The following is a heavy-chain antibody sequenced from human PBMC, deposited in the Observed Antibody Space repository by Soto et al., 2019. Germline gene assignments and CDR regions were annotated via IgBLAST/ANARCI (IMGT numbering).Heavy chain of an antibody. D-gene: IGHD6-19*01. Sequence: EVQLLESGGDLAQPGGSLRLICAASGFTFSNYAMTWVRQSPGKGLEWVSTITSAGSTFYGDTVKGRFTISRDNSNSTLYLQMNSLGAEDTAVYYCAKTDKFHSQSSGWANRFDSWGQGTRVTVSS. J-gene: IGHJ4*02. CDR2: ITSAGST. V-gene: IGHV3-23*01. CDR3: AKTDKFHSQSSGWANRFDS. CDR1: GFTFSNYA.